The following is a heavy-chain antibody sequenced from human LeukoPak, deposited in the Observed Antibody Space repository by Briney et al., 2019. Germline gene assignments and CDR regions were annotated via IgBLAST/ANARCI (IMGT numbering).Heavy chain of an antibody. V-gene: IGHV5-51*01. J-gene: IGHJ5*02. CDR1: GYSFTRNW. CDR3: ARLSAPMDWFDP. D-gene: IGHD5-24*01. CDR2: IYPGDSDT. Sequence: GESLKISCKGSGYSFTRNWIGWVRQMPGKGLEWMAIIYPGDSDTRYSPSLQGQVTISADKSISTAYLQWSSLKASDTAMYCCARLSAPMDWFDPWGQGTLVTVSS.